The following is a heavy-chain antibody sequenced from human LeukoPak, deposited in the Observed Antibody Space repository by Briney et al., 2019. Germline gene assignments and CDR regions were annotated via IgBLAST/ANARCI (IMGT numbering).Heavy chain of an antibody. V-gene: IGHV3-66*01. D-gene: IGHD3-10*01. Sequence: GGSLRLSCAASGFSVSNTYMSWVRQAPGKGLEWVSIIYSGGSTYYADSVKGRFTISRDNSKNTLYLQMNSLRAEDTAVYYCARVPKYYYGSGSYWGGFDYWGQGTLVTVSS. CDR3: ARVPKYYYGSGSYWGGFDY. CDR1: GFSVSNTY. J-gene: IGHJ4*02. CDR2: IYSGGST.